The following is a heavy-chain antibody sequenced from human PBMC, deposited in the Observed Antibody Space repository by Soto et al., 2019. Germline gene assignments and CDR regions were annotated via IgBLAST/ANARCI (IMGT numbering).Heavy chain of an antibody. CDR2: ISSSSSYI. Sequence: LRLSCAASGFTFSSYSMNWVRQAPGKGLEWVSSISSSSSYIYYADSVKGRFTISRDNAKNSLYLQMNSLRAEDTAVYYCARVRYSSSWDFDYWGQGTLVTVSS. V-gene: IGHV3-21*01. CDR1: GFTFSSYS. D-gene: IGHD6-13*01. J-gene: IGHJ4*02. CDR3: ARVRYSSSWDFDY.